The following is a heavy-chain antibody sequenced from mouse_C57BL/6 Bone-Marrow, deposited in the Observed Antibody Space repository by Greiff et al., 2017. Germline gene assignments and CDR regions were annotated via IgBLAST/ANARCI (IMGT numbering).Heavy chain of an antibody. CDR1: GYTFTSYW. J-gene: IGHJ3*01. CDR3: ARPYGAWFAY. CDR2: IHPNSGST. V-gene: IGHV1-64*01. D-gene: IGHD1-1*01. Sequence: QVQLQQPGAELVKPGASVKLSCKASGYTFTSYWMHWVKQRPGQGLEWIGMIHPNSGSTNYNEKFKSKATLTVAKSSSTAYMQLSSLTSEDSAVDYCARPYGAWFAYWGQGTLVTVSA.